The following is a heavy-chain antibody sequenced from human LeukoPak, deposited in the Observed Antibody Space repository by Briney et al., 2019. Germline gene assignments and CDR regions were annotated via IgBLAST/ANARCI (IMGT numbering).Heavy chain of an antibody. CDR2: IYHSGST. CDR3: ARASGGIAAAGILEY. Sequence: SETLSLTCAVSGGSISSSNWWSWVRQPPGKGLEWIGEIYHSGSTNYNPSLKSRVTISVDKSKNQFSLKLSSVTAADTAVYYCARASGGIAAAGILEYWGQGTLVTVS. V-gene: IGHV4-4*02. CDR1: GGSISSSNW. J-gene: IGHJ4*02. D-gene: IGHD6-13*01.